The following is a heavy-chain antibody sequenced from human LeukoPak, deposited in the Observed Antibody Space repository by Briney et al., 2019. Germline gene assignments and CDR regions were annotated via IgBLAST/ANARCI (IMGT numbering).Heavy chain of an antibody. D-gene: IGHD3-9*01. V-gene: IGHV1-46*01. CDR2: INPSGGCT. CDR1: GYTFTSYY. Sequence: ASVKVSCKASGYTFTSYYMHWVRQAPGQGLEWMGIINPSGGCTSYAQKFQGRVTMTRDTSTSTVYMGLSSLRSEDTAVYYCARDLGPYYDILTGLDYWGQGTLVTVSS. J-gene: IGHJ4*02. CDR3: ARDLGPYYDILTGLDY.